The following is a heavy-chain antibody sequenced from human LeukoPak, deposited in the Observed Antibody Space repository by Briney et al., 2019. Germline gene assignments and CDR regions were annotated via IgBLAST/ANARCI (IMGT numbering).Heavy chain of an antibody. Sequence: ASVKVSCQASGYTFTGYYMHWVRQAPGQGLEWMGWINPNSGGTNYAQKFQGRVTMTRDTSISTAYMELSRLRSDDTAVYYCARVTCSSTSCYDGYYYYYYGMDVWGQGTTVTVSS. D-gene: IGHD2-2*01. CDR2: INPNSGGT. CDR3: ARVTCSSTSCYDGYYYYYYGMDV. V-gene: IGHV1-2*02. CDR1: GYTFTGYY. J-gene: IGHJ6*02.